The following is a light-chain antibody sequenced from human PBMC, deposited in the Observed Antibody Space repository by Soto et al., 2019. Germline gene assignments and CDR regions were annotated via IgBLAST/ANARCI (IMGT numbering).Light chain of an antibody. CDR1: SSDIGDYDY. J-gene: IGLJ2*01. CDR3: SSYSFSSMGL. CDR2: EVS. Sequence: QSVLTQPASVSGSPGQSITISCTGTSSDIGDYDYVSWYQQHPGKAPKTLIYEVSIRPSGISNRFSGSKSGNTAYLTISGLQLEDEADYYCSSYSFSSMGLFGGGIKLTVL. V-gene: IGLV2-14*01.